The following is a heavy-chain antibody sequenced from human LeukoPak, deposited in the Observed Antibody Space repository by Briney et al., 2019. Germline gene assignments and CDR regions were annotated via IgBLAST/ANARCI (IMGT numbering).Heavy chain of an antibody. J-gene: IGHJ6*04. Sequence: KTGGSLRLSCAASGFTFSVYEMNWVRQAPGKGLEWVSYISGSGSTIYYADSVKGRFTISRDNAKNSLYLQMNSLRAEDTAVYYCAELGITMIGGVWGKGTTVTISS. CDR2: ISGSGSTI. CDR1: GFTFSVYE. D-gene: IGHD3-10*02. CDR3: AELGITMIGGV. V-gene: IGHV3-48*03.